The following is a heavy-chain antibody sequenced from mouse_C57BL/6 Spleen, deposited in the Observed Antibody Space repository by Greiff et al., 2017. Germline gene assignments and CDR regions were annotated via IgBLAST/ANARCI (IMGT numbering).Heavy chain of an antibody. J-gene: IGHJ4*01. D-gene: IGHD2-3*01. Sequence: QVQLQQPGAELVRPGSSVKLSCKASGYTFTSYWMHWVKQRPIQGLEWIGNIDPSDSETHYNQKFKDKATLTVDKSSSTAYMQLSSLTSEDSAVYYCARFYDDAMDYWGQGTSVTVSS. CDR1: GYTFTSYW. V-gene: IGHV1-52*01. CDR3: ARFYDDAMDY. CDR2: IDPSDSET.